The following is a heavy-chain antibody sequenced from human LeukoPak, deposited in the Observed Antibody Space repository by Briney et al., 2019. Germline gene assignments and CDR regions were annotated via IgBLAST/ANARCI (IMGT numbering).Heavy chain of an antibody. J-gene: IGHJ6*02. D-gene: IGHD3-10*01. V-gene: IGHV4-61*02. CDR1: GGSISSGSYY. CDR2: IYTSGST. Sequence: SQTLSLTCTVSGGSISSGSYYWSWIRQPAGKGLEWIGRIYTSGSTNYNPSLKSRVTISVDTSKNQFSLKLSSVTAADTAVYYCARDILWFGELGMDVWGQGTTVTVSS. CDR3: ARDILWFGELGMDV.